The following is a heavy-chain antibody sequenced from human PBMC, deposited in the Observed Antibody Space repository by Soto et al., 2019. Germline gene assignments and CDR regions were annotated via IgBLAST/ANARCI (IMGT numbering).Heavy chain of an antibody. V-gene: IGHV4-59*08. CDR2: IYYSGST. CDR1: GGSISSYY. CDR3: ARHGDFWSGYYTYYYYYVDV. Sequence: SETLSLTCTVSGGSISSYYWSWIRQPPGKGLEWIGYIYYSGSTNYNPSLKSRVTISVDTSKNQFSLKLSSVTAADTAVYYCARHGDFWSGYYTYYYYYVDVWGKGTTVTVSS. J-gene: IGHJ6*03. D-gene: IGHD3-3*01.